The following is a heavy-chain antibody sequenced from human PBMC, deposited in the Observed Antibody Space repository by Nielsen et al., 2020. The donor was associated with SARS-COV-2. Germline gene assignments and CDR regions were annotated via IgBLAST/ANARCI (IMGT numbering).Heavy chain of an antibody. CDR2: TYYRSKWYN. CDR3: ARARGAYGDYYYYYYTDV. D-gene: IGHD4-17*01. J-gene: IGHJ6*03. Sequence: WIRQSPSRGLEWLGRTYYRSKWYNDYAVPVKSRITINPDTSKNQFSLHPNSVTPEDTAVYYCARARGAYGDYYYYYYTDVWGKGTTVTVSS. V-gene: IGHV6-1*01.